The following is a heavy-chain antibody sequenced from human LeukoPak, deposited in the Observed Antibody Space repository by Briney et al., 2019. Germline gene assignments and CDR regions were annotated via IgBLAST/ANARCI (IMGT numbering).Heavy chain of an antibody. CDR2: IFSGGST. CDR1: GFTLSSNY. CDR3: ASLGYSYGFRDDY. V-gene: IGHV3-53*01. J-gene: IGHJ4*02. Sequence: GGSLRLSCAASGFTLSSNYMSWVRQAPGKGLEWVSVIFSGGSTYYADSVTGRFTISRDNSKNTLYLQMNSLRAEDTAVYYCASLGYSYGFRDDYWGQGTLVTGSS. D-gene: IGHD5-18*01.